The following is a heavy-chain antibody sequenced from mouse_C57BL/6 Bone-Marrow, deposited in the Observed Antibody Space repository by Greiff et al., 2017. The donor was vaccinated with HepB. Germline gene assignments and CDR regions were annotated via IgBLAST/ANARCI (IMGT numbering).Heavy chain of an antibody. CDR2: ISDGGSYT. Sequence: EVKLMESGGGLVKPGGSLKLSCAASGFTFSSYAMSWVRQTPEKRLEWVATISDGGSYTYYPDNVKGRFTISRDNAKNNLYLQMSHLKSEDTAMYYCARGTNWDDAMDYWGQGTSVTVSS. V-gene: IGHV5-4*03. CDR3: ARGTNWDDAMDY. D-gene: IGHD4-1*01. CDR1: GFTFSSYA. J-gene: IGHJ4*01.